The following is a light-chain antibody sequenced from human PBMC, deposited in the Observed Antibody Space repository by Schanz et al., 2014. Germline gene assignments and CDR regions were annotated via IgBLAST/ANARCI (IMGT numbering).Light chain of an antibody. CDR1: SSNIGAGYD. V-gene: IGLV1-40*01. J-gene: IGLJ3*02. Sequence: QSVLTQPPSVSGAPGQRVTISCTGSSSNIGAGYDVHWYQQLPGTAPKLLIYGNSNRPSGVPDRFSGSKSDTSASLAISGLQSEDEADYYCAAWDDSLNGAVFGGGTKLTVL. CDR3: AAWDDSLNGAV. CDR2: GNS.